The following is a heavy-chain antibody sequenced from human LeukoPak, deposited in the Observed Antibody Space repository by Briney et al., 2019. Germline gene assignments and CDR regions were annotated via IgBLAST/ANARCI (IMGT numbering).Heavy chain of an antibody. CDR2: ISWNSGSI. V-gene: IGHV3-9*01. Sequence: GGSLRLSCAASGFTFDDYAMHWVRQAPGKGLEWVSVISWNSGSIGYADSVKGRFTISRDNAKNSLYLQMNSLRAEDTALYYCAKTLTTYYYGSGIIDYWGQGTLVTVSS. CDR3: AKTLTTYYYGSGIIDY. D-gene: IGHD3-10*01. CDR1: GFTFDDYA. J-gene: IGHJ4*02.